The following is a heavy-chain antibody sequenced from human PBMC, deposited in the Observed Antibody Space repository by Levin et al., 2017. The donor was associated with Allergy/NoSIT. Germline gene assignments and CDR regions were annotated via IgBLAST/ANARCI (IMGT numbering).Heavy chain of an antibody. CDR3: TTGVVVVAATPWRELGVSFDY. V-gene: IGHV3-15*01. Sequence: PGGSLRLSCAASGFTFSNAWMSWVRQAPGKGLEWVGRIKSKTDGGTTDYAAPVKGRFTISRDDSKNTLYLQMNSLKTEDTAVYYCTTGVVVVAATPWRELGVSFDYWGQGTLVTVSS. CDR1: GFTFSNAW. CDR2: IKSKTDGGTT. D-gene: IGHD2-15*01. J-gene: IGHJ4*02.